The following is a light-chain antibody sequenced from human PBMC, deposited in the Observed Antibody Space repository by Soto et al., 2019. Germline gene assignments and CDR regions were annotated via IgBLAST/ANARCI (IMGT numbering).Light chain of an antibody. V-gene: IGLV1-51*01. CDR3: ATWDSSLSGFV. CDR2: DTN. J-gene: IGLJ1*01. Sequence: QSMRTQPPSVCAAPGQKVTISCSGSGSNIGENYVSWYQQLPGTAPKLLIYDTNKRPSGIPDRFSGSKSGTSATLGITGLQTGDEADYYCATWDSSLSGFVFGSGTKVTVL. CDR1: GSNIGENY.